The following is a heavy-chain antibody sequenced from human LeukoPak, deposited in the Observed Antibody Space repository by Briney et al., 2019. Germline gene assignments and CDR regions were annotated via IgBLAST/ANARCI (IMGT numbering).Heavy chain of an antibody. D-gene: IGHD2-21*01. Sequence: GASVRVSCKASGNTFTDYYMHWVRQAPGQGLEWMGWINPNSGGTKYAQKFQGRVTMTRDTSISTAYMELSRLRSDDTAIYYCARFPVVIAINTAAFDIWGQGTKVTVSS. V-gene: IGHV1-2*02. CDR2: INPNSGGT. J-gene: IGHJ3*02. CDR3: ARFPVVIAINTAAFDI. CDR1: GNTFTDYY.